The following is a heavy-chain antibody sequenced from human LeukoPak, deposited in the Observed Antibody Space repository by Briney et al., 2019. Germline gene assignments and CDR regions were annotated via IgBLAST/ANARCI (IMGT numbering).Heavy chain of an antibody. CDR3: ARHQEMATSRSYFDY. CDR2: IYYSGST. V-gene: IGHV4-59*08. J-gene: IGHJ4*02. CDR1: GGSISSYY. Sequence: SETLSLTCTVSGGSISSYYWSWIRQPPGKGLEWIGYIYYSGSTNYNPSLKSRVTISVDTSKNQFSLKLSSVTAADTAVYYCARHQEMATSRSYFDYGGQGTLVTVS. D-gene: IGHD5-24*01.